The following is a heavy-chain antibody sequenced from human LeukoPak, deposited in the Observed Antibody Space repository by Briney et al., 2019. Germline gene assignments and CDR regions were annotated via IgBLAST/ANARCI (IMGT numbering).Heavy chain of an antibody. D-gene: IGHD2-2*01. Sequence: PSQTLSLTCTVSGVSISSGSYYWSWIGQPAGKGLEWIGRIYTSGSTNYNPSLDSRATISVATSKDQSSLKLSSVTAAVTAVYYCARESCSSTCCYAGLMDVWGQGTTVTVSS. CDR2: IYTSGST. CDR1: GVSISSGSYY. V-gene: IGHV4-61*02. CDR3: ARESCSSTCCYAGLMDV. J-gene: IGHJ6*02.